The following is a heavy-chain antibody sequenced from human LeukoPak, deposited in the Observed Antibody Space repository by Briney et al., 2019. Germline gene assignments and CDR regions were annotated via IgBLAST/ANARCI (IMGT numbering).Heavy chain of an antibody. CDR2: IYHSGST. Sequence: SETLSLTCAVSGGSISSGGYSWSWIRQPPGKGLEWIGYIYHSGSTYYNPSLKSRVTISVDRSKNQFSLKLSSVTAADTAVYYCARSISLSFTILRGGYFDYWGQGTLVTVSS. CDR1: GGSISSGGYS. V-gene: IGHV4-30-2*01. J-gene: IGHJ4*02. D-gene: IGHD3-3*01. CDR3: ARSISLSFTILRGGYFDY.